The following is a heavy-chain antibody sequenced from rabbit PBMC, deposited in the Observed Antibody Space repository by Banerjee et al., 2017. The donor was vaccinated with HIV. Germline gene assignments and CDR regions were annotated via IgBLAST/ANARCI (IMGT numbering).Heavy chain of an antibody. J-gene: IGHJ4*01. Sequence: QEQLVESGGGLVKPGASLTLTCTASGFSFSSGYYLCWVRQAPGKGLEWIGCIYAGSSGSTYYASWAKGRFTISKTSSTTVTLQLTSLTAADTATYFCARDIAGSDYFYFNLWGPGTLVTVS. D-gene: IGHD8-1*01. CDR1: GFSFSSGYY. CDR2: IYAGSSGST. V-gene: IGHV1S45*01. CDR3: ARDIAGSDYFYFNL.